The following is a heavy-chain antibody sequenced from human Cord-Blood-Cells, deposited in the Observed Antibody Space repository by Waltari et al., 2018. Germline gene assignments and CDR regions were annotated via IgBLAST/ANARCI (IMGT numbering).Heavy chain of an antibody. CDR2: ISAYNGNT. D-gene: IGHD6-6*01. CDR1: CYTFTSYG. V-gene: IGHV1-18*01. CDR3: ARDRTAARSYYYYYYGMDV. Sequence: QVQLVQSGAEVKKPGASVKVSCKASCYTFTSYGISWVRQAPGQGLEWMGWISAYNGNTNYAQKLQGRVTMTTDTSTSTAYMELRSLRSDDTAVYYCARDRTAARSYYYYYYGMDVWGQGTTVTVSS. J-gene: IGHJ6*02.